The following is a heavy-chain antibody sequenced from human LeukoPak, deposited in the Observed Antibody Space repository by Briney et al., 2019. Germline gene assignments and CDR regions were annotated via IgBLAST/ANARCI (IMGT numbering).Heavy chain of an antibody. CDR2: ISSTLSYI. J-gene: IGHJ4*02. V-gene: IGHV3-21*01. D-gene: IGHD5-18*01. CDR1: GFTFSSYS. Sequence: PGGSLRLSCAASGFTFSSYSMNWVRQAPGKGLEWISSISSTLSYIYYADSLKGRFTISRDNAKNSLYLQMNGLRAEDTAVYYCARVSDTSGYSYGSIDYWGQGTLVTVSP. CDR3: ARVSDTSGYSYGSIDY.